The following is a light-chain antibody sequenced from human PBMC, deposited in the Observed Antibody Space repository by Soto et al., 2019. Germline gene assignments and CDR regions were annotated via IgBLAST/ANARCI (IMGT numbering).Light chain of an antibody. CDR1: QDIAIY. J-gene: IGKJ4*01. V-gene: IGKV1-9*01. CDR2: AAS. CDR3: QQLRMYPST. Sequence: IQLTQSPSSLSASVGDRVTITCRASQDIAIYLAWYQQKPGEAPKLLIYAASTLYGGVPSRFSGSGSGTDFALTITSLQAEDFATDYGQQLRMYPSTFGGGTKVEI.